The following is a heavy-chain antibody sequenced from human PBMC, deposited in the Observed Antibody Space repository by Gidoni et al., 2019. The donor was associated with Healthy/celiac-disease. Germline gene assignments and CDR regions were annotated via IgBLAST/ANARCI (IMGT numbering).Heavy chain of an antibody. CDR1: GFTFSSYG. J-gene: IGHJ4*02. CDR2: IWYDGSNK. Sequence: QVQLVESGGVVVQPGRSLRLSCAASGFTFSSYGMRWGRQAPGKGLAWVAVIWYDGSNKYYADSVKVRFTISRDNSKNTLYLQMNSLRAEDTAVYYCAREYSSSWPNDYWGQGTLVTVSS. CDR3: AREYSSSWPNDY. V-gene: IGHV3-33*01. D-gene: IGHD6-13*01.